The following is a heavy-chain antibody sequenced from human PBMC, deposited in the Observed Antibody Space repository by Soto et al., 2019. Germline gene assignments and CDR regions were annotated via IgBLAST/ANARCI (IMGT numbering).Heavy chain of an antibody. CDR1: GFTFSSYA. J-gene: IGHJ6*02. Sequence: PGGSLRLSCAASGFTFSSYAMSWVRQAPGKGLEWVSAISGSGGSTYYADSVKGRFTISRDNSKNTLYLQMNSLRAEDTAVYYCAKSLGDIVLMVYAIHHGMDVWGQGTTVTVSS. V-gene: IGHV3-23*01. D-gene: IGHD2-8*01. CDR2: ISGSGGST. CDR3: AKSLGDIVLMVYAIHHGMDV.